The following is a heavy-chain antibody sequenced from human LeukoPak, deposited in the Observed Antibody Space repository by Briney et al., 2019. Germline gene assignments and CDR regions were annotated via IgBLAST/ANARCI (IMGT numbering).Heavy chain of an antibody. J-gene: IGHJ4*02. CDR2: ISADNGNT. CDR3: ARGEYYDILTGYFTPRVFDY. CDR1: GYTFTGYY. Sequence: ASVKVSCKASGYTFTGYYMHWVRQAPEQGLEWMGWISADNGNTDYAQRFQGRVTMTTDTSTSTAYMELRSLRSDDAAVYYCARGEYYDILTGYFTPRVFDYWGQGTLVTVSS. D-gene: IGHD3-9*01. V-gene: IGHV1-18*04.